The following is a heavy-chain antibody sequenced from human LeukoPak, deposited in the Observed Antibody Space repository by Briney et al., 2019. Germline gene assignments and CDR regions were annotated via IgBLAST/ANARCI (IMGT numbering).Heavy chain of an antibody. CDR1: GYTFTSYD. Sequence: ASVKVSCKASGYTFTSYDINWVRQAPGQWLEWMGWMNPNSGNTGYAQKFQGRVSMTRDTSTSTAYMELSSLTSEDTAVYYCARGGGSSWTQRGYFQYWGQGTLVTVSS. CDR3: ARGGGSSWTQRGYFQY. D-gene: IGHD6-13*01. V-gene: IGHV1-8*01. CDR2: MNPNSGNT. J-gene: IGHJ1*01.